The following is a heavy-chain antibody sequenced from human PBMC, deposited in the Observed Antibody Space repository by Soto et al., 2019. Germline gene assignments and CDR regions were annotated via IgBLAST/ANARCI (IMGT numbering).Heavy chain of an antibody. J-gene: IGHJ6*02. Sequence: GESLKISCKGSGYSFTSYWIGWVRQMPGKGLEWMGIIYPGGSDTRYSPSFQGQVTISADKSISTAYLQWSSLKASDTAMYYCARPVDGYNPYYSYGMDVWGQGTTVTVSS. D-gene: IGHD5-12*01. CDR1: GYSFTSYW. CDR2: IYPGGSDT. V-gene: IGHV5-51*01. CDR3: ARPVDGYNPYYSYGMDV.